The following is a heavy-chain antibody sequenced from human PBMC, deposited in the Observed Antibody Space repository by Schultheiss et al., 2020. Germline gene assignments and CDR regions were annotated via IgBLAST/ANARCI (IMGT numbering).Heavy chain of an antibody. J-gene: IGHJ6*03. D-gene: IGHD4-23*01. CDR3: ARVTSYYSYYMDV. Sequence: ASVKVSCKASGGTFSSYTISWVRQAPGQGLEWMGRINPNSGGTNYAQKFQGRVTMTRDTSISTAYMELSRLRSDDTAVYYCARVTSYYSYYMDVWGKGTTVTVSS. CDR1: GGTFSSYT. V-gene: IGHV1-2*06. CDR2: INPNSGGT.